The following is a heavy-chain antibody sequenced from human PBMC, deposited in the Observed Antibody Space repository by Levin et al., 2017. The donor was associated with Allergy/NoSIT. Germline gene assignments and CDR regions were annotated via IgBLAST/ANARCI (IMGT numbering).Heavy chain of an antibody. J-gene: IGHJ6*03. V-gene: IGHV3-33*01. D-gene: IGHD5-12*01. CDR2: IWDDGYKK. CDR3: ARVLRFYYYYYMDV. CDR1: GFTFSSYG. Sequence: GESLKISCAASGFTFSSYGMHWVRQAPGKGLEWVAVIWDDGYKKYYADSVKGRFTISRDNYKNTLYLQMNSLRAEDTAVYYCARVLRFYYYYYMDVWGKGTTVTVSS.